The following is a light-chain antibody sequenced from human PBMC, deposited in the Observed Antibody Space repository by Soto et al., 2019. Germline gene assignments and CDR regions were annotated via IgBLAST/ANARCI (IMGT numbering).Light chain of an antibody. CDR3: LLYYGAAVV. Sequence: QAVVTQEPSLTVSPGGTVTLTCASSTGAVTSAYYPNWFQQKPGQAPRALIYSTDSKHSWTPARSSGSLLGGKAALTLSGVQPEDEADYYCLLYYGAAVVFGGGTKLTVL. CDR2: STD. CDR1: TGAVTSAYY. V-gene: IGLV7-43*01. J-gene: IGLJ2*01.